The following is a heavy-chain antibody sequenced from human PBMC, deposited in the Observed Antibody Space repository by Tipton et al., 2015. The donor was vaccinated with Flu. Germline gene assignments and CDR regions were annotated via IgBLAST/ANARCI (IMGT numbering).Heavy chain of an antibody. D-gene: IGHD1-1*01. Sequence: SLRLSCAASGFNVSSNYMSWVRQAPGEGLEWVAVMSYDGTIEAYGDAVRGRFTTSRDNSKNTLYLQMDSLRAEDMAVYYCAKGTRQARVEMLGFDIWGQGTLVTVSS. CDR1: GFNVSSNY. CDR3: AKGTRQARVEMLGFDI. J-gene: IGHJ3*02. V-gene: IGHV3-30*18. CDR2: MSYDGTIE.